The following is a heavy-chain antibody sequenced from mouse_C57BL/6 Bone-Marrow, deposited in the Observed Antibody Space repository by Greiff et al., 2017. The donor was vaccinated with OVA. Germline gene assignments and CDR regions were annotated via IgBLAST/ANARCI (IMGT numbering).Heavy chain of an antibody. J-gene: IGHJ4*01. Sequence: EVMLVESGGGLVQPGGSLKLSCAASGFTFSDYYMYWVRQTPEKRLEWVAYISNGGGSTYYPDTVKGRFTISRDNAKNTRYLQMSRLKSEDTAMYYCARALTTVVGAMDYWGQGTSVTVSS. CDR1: GFTFSDYY. CDR3: ARALTTVVGAMDY. D-gene: IGHD1-1*01. V-gene: IGHV5-12*01. CDR2: ISNGGGST.